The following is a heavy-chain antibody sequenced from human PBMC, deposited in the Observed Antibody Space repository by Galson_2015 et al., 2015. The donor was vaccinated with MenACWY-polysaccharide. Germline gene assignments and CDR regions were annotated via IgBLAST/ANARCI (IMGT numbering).Heavy chain of an antibody. V-gene: IGHV3-9*01. J-gene: IGHJ6*02. D-gene: IGHD6-13*01. CDR3: ANGKQQLLVADYYGMDV. Sequence: SLRLSCAASGFTFDDYAMHWVRQAPGKGLEWVSGISWNSGSIGYADSVKGRFTISRDNSKNTLYLQMNSLRAEDTAVYYCANGKQQLLVADYYGMDVWGQGTTVTVSS. CDR1: GFTFDDYA. CDR2: ISWNSGSI.